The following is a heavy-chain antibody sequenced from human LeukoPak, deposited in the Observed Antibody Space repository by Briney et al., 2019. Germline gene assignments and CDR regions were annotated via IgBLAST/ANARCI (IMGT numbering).Heavy chain of an antibody. CDR2: ISGSGGST. D-gene: IGHD6-19*01. Sequence: GGSLRLSCAASGFTFSSYTMSWVRQAPGKGLEWVSAISGSGGSTYYADSVKGRFTISRDNSKNTLYLQMNSLRVEDTAVYYCAAVLRSSALDYWGQGTLVTVSS. CDR1: GFTFSSYT. V-gene: IGHV3-23*01. CDR3: AAVLRSSALDY. J-gene: IGHJ4*02.